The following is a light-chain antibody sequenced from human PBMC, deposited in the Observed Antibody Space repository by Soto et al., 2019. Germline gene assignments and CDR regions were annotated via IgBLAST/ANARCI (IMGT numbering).Light chain of an antibody. CDR3: QKYHSAPRT. Sequence: DIQMTQSPSSLSASVGDRVTITCRANQDISYYLAWYQQKQGKVPKLLIYGASTLQSGVPSRLSGSGSGTDVTVTIRSLQPEDIATYYCQKYHSAPRTFWQGTKVEI. CDR1: QDISYY. CDR2: GAS. V-gene: IGKV1-27*01. J-gene: IGKJ1*01.